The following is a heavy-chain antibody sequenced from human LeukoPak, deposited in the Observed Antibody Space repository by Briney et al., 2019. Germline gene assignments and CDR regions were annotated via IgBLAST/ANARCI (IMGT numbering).Heavy chain of an antibody. V-gene: IGHV1-2*02. D-gene: IGHD3-16*02. CDR1: GYMFTGYY. J-gene: IGHJ6*03. CDR2: INPNNGDT. Sequence: ASVKVSCKASGYMFTGYYIHWVRQAPGQGLEWMGWINPNNGDTNYTQKFQGRVTMTRDTSISTAYMELSRLRSDDTSVYHCARDFYDYVWGSYRYTLGFYYYMDVWGKGTTVTVSS. CDR3: ARDFYDYVWGSYRYTLGFYYYMDV.